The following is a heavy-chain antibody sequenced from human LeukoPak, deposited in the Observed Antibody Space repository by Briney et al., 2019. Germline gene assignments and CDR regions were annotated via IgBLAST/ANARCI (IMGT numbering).Heavy chain of an antibody. D-gene: IGHD3-10*01. V-gene: IGHV3-23*01. J-gene: IGHJ4*02. CDR2: ISPSGDIT. Sequence: GGSLRLSCAASGFTFSNHGMSWVRQAPGKGLEWVSGISPSGDITYYADSVKGRFTISRDNSKNTLYLEVISLTAEDTAVYYCAKDDAWLRFGEWSQGTLVTVSS. CDR3: AKDDAWLRFGE. CDR1: GFTFSNHG.